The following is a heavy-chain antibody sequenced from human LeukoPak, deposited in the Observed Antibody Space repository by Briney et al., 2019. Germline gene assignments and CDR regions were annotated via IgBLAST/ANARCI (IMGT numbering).Heavy chain of an antibody. CDR1: GFTFSDYG. CDR3: AKASGRSAYGLDC. D-gene: IGHD3-16*01. J-gene: IGHJ4*02. CDR2: IRNDGSKK. Sequence: PGGSLRLSCVAAGFTFSDYGMHWVRQAPGKGLEWVAFIRNDGSKKYYVDSVKGRFTISRDDSKNTVYLQMYSLRPDDTAVYYCAKASGRSAYGLDCWGQGTLVTVFS. V-gene: IGHV3-30*02.